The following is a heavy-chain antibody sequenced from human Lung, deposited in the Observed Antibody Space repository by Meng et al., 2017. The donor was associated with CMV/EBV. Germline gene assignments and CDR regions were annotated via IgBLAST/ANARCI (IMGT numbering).Heavy chain of an antibody. V-gene: IGHV3-7*04. CDR1: GFTFSNYW. CDR2: INQDGSEK. D-gene: IGHD2-15*01. Sequence: GESLKISCAASGFTFSNYWMSWVRQAPGNGLEWVASINQDGSEKHYMDSVKGRFTISRDNAKNALYLEMNSLRAEDTALYFCVRGSGREWFDPWGQGTLVTVSS. J-gene: IGHJ5*02. CDR3: VRGSGREWFDP.